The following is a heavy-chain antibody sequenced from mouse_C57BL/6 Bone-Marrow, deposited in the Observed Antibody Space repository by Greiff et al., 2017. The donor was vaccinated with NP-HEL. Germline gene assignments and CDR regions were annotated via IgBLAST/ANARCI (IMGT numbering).Heavy chain of an antibody. D-gene: IGHD6-1*01. CDR2: IHPNSGST. CDR1: GYTFTSYW. J-gene: IGHJ2*01. CDR3: ARWGPLDY. V-gene: IGHV1-64*01. Sequence: VQLQQPGAELVKPGASVKLSCKASGYTFTSYWMHWVKQRPGQGLEWIGMIHPNSGSTNYNEKFKSKATLTVDKASSTAYMQLSSLTSEDSAVYYCARWGPLDYWGQGTTLTVSS.